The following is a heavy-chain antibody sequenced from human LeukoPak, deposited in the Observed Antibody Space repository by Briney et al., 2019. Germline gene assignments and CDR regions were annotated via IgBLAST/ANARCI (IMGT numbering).Heavy chain of an antibody. CDR3: ARDTSLRFLEWLPHFDY. CDR1: GYTFTSHG. Sequence: ASVKVSCKASGYTFTSHGISWVRQAPGQGLEWMGWISAYSGNINYAQKLQGRVTMTTDTSTSTAYMELRSLRSDDTAVYYCARDTSLRFLEWLPHFDYWGQGTLVTVSS. D-gene: IGHD3-3*01. J-gene: IGHJ4*02. V-gene: IGHV1-18*01. CDR2: ISAYSGNI.